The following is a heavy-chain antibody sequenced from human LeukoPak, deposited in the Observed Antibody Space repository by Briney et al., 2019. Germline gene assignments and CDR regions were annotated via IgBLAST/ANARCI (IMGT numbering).Heavy chain of an antibody. Sequence: PSETLSLTCAVYGGSFSGYYWSWIRRPPGKGLEWIGEINHSGSTNYNPSLKSRVTISVDTSKNQFSLKLSSVTAADTAVYYCARQGGYSYGPFDYWGQGTLVTVSS. V-gene: IGHV4-34*01. CDR3: ARQGGYSYGPFDY. J-gene: IGHJ4*02. CDR2: INHSGST. D-gene: IGHD5-18*01. CDR1: GGSFSGYY.